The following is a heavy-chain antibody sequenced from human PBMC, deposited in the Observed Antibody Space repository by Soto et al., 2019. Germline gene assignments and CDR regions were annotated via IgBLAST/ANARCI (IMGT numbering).Heavy chain of an antibody. D-gene: IGHD2-21*02. J-gene: IGHJ4*02. CDR1: GDTFTDYS. Sequence: QVQLMQSGAEVKKPGASVKVSCKASGDTFTDYSIHWVRQAPGQGLEWMGTVNPSGGHTTYAQHFLGRVTMTRDTSTSTLYMELTRLTSDDTAIYYCARGGHVVVVTAALDYWGQGTLVTVSS. CDR3: ARGGHVVVVTAALDY. CDR2: VNPSGGHT. V-gene: IGHV1-46*01.